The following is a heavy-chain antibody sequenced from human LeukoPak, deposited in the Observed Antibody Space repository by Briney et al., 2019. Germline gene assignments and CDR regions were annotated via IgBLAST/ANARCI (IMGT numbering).Heavy chain of an antibody. CDR2: IRYDGSNK. CDR1: GFTFSSYG. Sequence: GGSLRLSCAASGFTFSSYGMHWVRQAPGKGLEWVAVIRYDGSNKYYADSVKGRFTISRDNSKNTLYLQMNSLRAEDTAVYYCAKDRRYYDSSGYTFDYWGQGTLVTVSS. D-gene: IGHD3-22*01. J-gene: IGHJ4*02. CDR3: AKDRRYYDSSGYTFDY. V-gene: IGHV3-30*02.